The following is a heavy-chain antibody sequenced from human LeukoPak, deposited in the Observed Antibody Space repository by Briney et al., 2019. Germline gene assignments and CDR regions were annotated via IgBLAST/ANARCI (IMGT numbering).Heavy chain of an antibody. CDR2: IYHSGST. D-gene: IGHD3-22*01. Sequence: SETLSLTCTVSGYSISSGYYWGWIRQPPGKGLEWIGSIYHSGSTYYNPSLKSRVTISVDTSKNQFSLKLSSVTAADTAVYYRARDRGTMIVVVNGEDWFDPWGQGTLVTVSS. J-gene: IGHJ5*02. CDR3: ARDRGTMIVVVNGEDWFDP. V-gene: IGHV4-38-2*02. CDR1: GYSISSGYY.